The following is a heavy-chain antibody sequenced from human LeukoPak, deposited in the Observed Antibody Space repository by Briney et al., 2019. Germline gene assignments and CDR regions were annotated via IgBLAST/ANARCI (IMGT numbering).Heavy chain of an antibody. CDR2: LNSDGSST. V-gene: IGHV3-74*01. D-gene: IGHD3-10*01. Sequence: GGSLRLSCAASGFSFSSYWMHWVRQAPGKGLVWVSRLNSDGSSTTYADSVKGRFTISRDNAKNTLYLQMNSLRAEDTAVYYCARAKPKNMVRGLIMRRESRYYFDYWGQGTLVTVSS. J-gene: IGHJ4*02. CDR3: ARAKPKNMVRGLIMRRESRYYFDY. CDR1: GFSFSSYW.